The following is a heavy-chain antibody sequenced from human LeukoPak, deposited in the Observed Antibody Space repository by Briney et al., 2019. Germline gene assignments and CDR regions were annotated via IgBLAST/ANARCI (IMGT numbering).Heavy chain of an antibody. CDR1: GGSFNDYY. V-gene: IGHV4-34*12. CDR3: AREGRGADYFDY. Sequence: SETLSLTCTVYGGSFNDYYWTWIRQSPGKGLEWVAEIIHSGRTNYNPSLGSRVSLSVDTSKRQFSLKLSSVTAADTAVYYCAREGRGADYFDYWGQGTLVTVSS. J-gene: IGHJ4*02. CDR2: IIHSGRT. D-gene: IGHD1-26*01.